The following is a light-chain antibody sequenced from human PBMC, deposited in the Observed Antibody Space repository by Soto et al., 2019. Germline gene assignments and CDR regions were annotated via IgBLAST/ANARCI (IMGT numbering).Light chain of an antibody. CDR2: EVT. Sequence: QSVLTQPPSASGSPGQSVTISCTGVIGGYNYVSWYQQHPGNAPKLVIYEVTKRPSGVPHRFSGSQSGNTASLTVSGLQAEDEADYYCSSYAGSNNLEFGGGTKVTVL. CDR3: SSYAGSNNLE. V-gene: IGLV2-8*01. J-gene: IGLJ3*02. CDR1: IGGYNY.